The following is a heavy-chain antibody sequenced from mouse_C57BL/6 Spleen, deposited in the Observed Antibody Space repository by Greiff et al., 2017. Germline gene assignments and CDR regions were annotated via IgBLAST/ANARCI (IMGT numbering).Heavy chain of an antibody. D-gene: IGHD2-3*01. V-gene: IGHV5-12*01. J-gene: IGHJ4*01. CDR2: ISNGGGST. Sequence: DVHLVESGGGLVQPGGSLKLSCAASGFTFSDYYMYWVRQTPEKRLEWVAYISNGGGSTYYPDTVKGRFTISRDNAKNTLYLQMSRLKSEDTAMYYCARLDDGYHYYAMDYWGQGTSVTVSS. CDR3: ARLDDGYHYYAMDY. CDR1: GFTFSDYY.